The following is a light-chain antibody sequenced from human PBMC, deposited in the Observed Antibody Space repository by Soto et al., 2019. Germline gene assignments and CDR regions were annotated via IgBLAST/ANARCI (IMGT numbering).Light chain of an antibody. J-gene: IGLJ1*01. CDR2: DVT. Sequence: QSVLTQPASVSGSPGQSITISCTGSSSDIGAYDYVSWYQQRPVKAPKLMIFDVTNRPSGVSDRFSGSKSGNTASLTISGLQTEDEADYYCSSYTSSSTPYVFRTGTKLTVL. CDR3: SSYTSSSTPYV. V-gene: IGLV2-14*01. CDR1: SSDIGAYDY.